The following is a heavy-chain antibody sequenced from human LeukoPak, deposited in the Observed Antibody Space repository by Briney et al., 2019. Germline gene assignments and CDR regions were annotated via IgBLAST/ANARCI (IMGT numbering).Heavy chain of an antibody. V-gene: IGHV1-69*05. Sequence: SVKVSCKASGGTFSSYAISWVRQAPGQGLEWMGRIIPIFGTANYAQKFQSRVTITTDESTSTAYMELSSLRSEDTAVYYCARDKEVSYDSSGYYRTPFDYWGQGTLVTVSS. D-gene: IGHD3-22*01. CDR2: IIPIFGTA. CDR3: ARDKEVSYDSSGYYRTPFDY. CDR1: GGTFSSYA. J-gene: IGHJ4*02.